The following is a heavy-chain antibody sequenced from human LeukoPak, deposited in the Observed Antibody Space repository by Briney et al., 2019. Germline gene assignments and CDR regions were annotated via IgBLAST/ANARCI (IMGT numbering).Heavy chain of an antibody. Sequence: GGSLRLSCAVSGFPFSIYEMNWVRQAPGKGLEWASNIGSSGAAIYYADSVRGRFTISRDNSKNSLYLQMNSLRAEDTAVYYCALLAVASDFDYWGQGALVTVSS. V-gene: IGHV3-48*03. CDR3: ALLAVASDFDY. CDR2: IGSSGAAI. D-gene: IGHD6-19*01. CDR1: GFPFSIYE. J-gene: IGHJ4*02.